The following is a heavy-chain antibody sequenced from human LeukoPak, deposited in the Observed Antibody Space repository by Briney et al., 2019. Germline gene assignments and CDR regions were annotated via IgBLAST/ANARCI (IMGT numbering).Heavy chain of an antibody. CDR2: ISGSGGNT. D-gene: IGHD1-7*01. CDR3: AKDGYPNSAGTTYFDY. J-gene: IGHJ4*02. V-gene: IGHV3-23*01. Sequence: GGSLRLSCAASGFTFSSYAMSWVRQAPGEGLEWVSAISGSGGNTYYADSVKGRFTISRDNSKNTLYLQMNSLRAEDTAVYYCAKDGYPNSAGTTYFDYWGQGTLVTVSS. CDR1: GFTFSSYA.